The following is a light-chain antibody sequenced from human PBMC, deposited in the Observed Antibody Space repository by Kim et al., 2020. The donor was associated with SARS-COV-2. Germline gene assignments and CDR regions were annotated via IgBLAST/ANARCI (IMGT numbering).Light chain of an antibody. Sequence: EIVLTQSPATLSLSPGERATLSCRASQSVRSYLAWYQHKPGQAPRLLIYDASNRATGIPARFSGSGSGTDFTLTISSLEAEDFAVYYCQQRSNWPPTFGQGTKVEI. CDR3: QQRSNWPPT. CDR1: QSVRSY. V-gene: IGKV3-11*01. J-gene: IGKJ1*01. CDR2: DAS.